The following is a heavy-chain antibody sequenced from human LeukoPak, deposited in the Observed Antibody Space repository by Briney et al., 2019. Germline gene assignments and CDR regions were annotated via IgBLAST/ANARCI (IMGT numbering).Heavy chain of an antibody. CDR3: VKKSSSSDDY. Sequence: PGGSLRLSCSASGFVFSAYSMHWVRQAPGTGLKYVSAISKNGGSTFYADSVKGRFTISRDNSRNTLYLQMTSLRPEDSGVYYCVKKSSSSDDYWGLGTLVTVSS. D-gene: IGHD6-6*01. J-gene: IGHJ4*02. CDR2: ISKNGGST. V-gene: IGHV3-64D*06. CDR1: GFVFSAYS.